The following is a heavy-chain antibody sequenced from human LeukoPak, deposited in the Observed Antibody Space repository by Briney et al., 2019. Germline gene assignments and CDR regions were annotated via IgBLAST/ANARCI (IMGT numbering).Heavy chain of an antibody. D-gene: IGHD3-10*01. CDR3: ARGIITMVRGVLIYYYGMDV. CDR2: INHSGST. CDR1: GGSFSGYY. Sequence: SETLSLTCAVYGGSFSGYYWSWIRQPPGKGLEWIGEINHSGSTNYNPSLKSRVTISVDTSKNQFSLKLSSVTAADTAVYYCARGIITMVRGVLIYYYGMDVWGQGTTVTVSS. V-gene: IGHV4-34*01. J-gene: IGHJ6*02.